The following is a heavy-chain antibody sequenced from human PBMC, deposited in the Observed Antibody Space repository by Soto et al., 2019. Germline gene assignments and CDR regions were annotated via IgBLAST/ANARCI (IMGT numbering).Heavy chain of an antibody. J-gene: IGHJ4*02. CDR3: AKTPTPAAGGDY. D-gene: IGHD2-8*02. CDR1: GFTFSSYG. V-gene: IGHV3-30*18. Sequence: GGSLRLSCAASGFTFSSYGMHWVRQAPGKGLEWVAVISYDGSNKYYADSVKGRFTISRDNSKNTLYLQMNSLRAEDTAVYYCAKTPTPAAGGDYWGQGTLVTVSS. CDR2: ISYDGSNK.